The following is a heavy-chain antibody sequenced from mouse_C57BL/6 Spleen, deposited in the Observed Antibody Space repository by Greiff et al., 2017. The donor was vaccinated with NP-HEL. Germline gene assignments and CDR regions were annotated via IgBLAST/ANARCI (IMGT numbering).Heavy chain of an antibody. J-gene: IGHJ4*01. V-gene: IGHV5-17*01. CDR1: GFTFSDYG. D-gene: IGHD3-2*02. CDR3: AASGGYYYAMDY. CDR2: ISSGSSTI. Sequence: EVKLQESGGGLVKPGGSLKLSCAASGFTFSDYGMHWVRQAPEKGLEWVAYISSGSSTIYYADTVKGRFTISRDNAKNTLFLQMTSLRSEDTAMYYCAASGGYYYAMDYWGQGTSVTVSS.